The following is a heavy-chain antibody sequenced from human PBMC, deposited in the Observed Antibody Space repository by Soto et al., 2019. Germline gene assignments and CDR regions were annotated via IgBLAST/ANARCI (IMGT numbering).Heavy chain of an antibody. CDR1: SGSINDYY. CDR3: ARLKGDGFDI. J-gene: IGHJ3*02. V-gene: IGHV4-4*07. CDR2: IFTSGST. Sequence: QVQLQESGPRVVKPSGTLSLTCTVSSGSINDYYLTWIRQPAGKGLECIGRIFTSGSTNYNPSLRRRVTMSVDTSETRFSLRLTSVTAADTAVYYCARLKGDGFDIWGQGTQVTVSS.